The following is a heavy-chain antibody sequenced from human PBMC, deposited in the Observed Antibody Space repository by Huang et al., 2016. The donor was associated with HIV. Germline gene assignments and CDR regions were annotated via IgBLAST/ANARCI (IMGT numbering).Heavy chain of an antibody. V-gene: IGHV3-30*18. Sequence: QVQLVESGGGVVQPGRSLRLSCAASGFTFSSYGMHWVRQGPGKGLEWVAVRSYYGSNKYYADSVKGRFTISRDNSKNTLYLKMNSLRAEETAVYYCAKGPMGGDSSSAGYAYWGQGTLVTVSS. D-gene: IGHD6-13*01. CDR1: GFTFSSYG. CDR2: RSYYGSNK. CDR3: AKGPMGGDSSSAGYAY. J-gene: IGHJ4*02.